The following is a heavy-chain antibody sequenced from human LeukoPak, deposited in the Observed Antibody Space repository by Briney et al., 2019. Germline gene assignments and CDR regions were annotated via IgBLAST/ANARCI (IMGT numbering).Heavy chain of an antibody. V-gene: IGHV4-39*01. CDR3: ARHPTYYYDSSGYYFWY. CDR2: IYYSEST. J-gene: IGHJ4*02. D-gene: IGHD3-22*01. Sequence: SETLSLTCTVSGGSISSSSYYWGWIRQPPGKGLEWIGSIYYSESTYYNPSLKSRVTISVDTSKNQFSLKLSSVTAADTAVYYCARHPTYYYDSSGYYFWYWGQGTLVTVSS. CDR1: GGSISSSSYY.